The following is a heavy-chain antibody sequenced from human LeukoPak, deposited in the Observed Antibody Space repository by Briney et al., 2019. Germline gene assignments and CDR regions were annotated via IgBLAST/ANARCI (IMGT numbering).Heavy chain of an antibody. CDR3: ARDKDSSSWHMNAFDI. D-gene: IGHD6-13*01. J-gene: IGHJ3*02. CDR2: IIPIFGTA. Sequence: SVKVSCKASGYTFTSYGISWVRQAPGQGLEWMGGIIPIFGTANYAQKFQGRVTITADESTSTAYMELSSLRSEDTAVYYCARDKDSSSWHMNAFDIWGQGTMVTVSS. V-gene: IGHV1-69*13. CDR1: GYTFTSYG.